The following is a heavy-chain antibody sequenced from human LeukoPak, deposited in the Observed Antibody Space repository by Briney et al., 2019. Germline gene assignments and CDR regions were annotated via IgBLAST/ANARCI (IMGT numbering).Heavy chain of an antibody. Sequence: GGSLRLSCAASGFSFNSYAMSWVRQAPGKGLEWVSAISGSGGRTHFADSVKGRFTISRDKSKNTMSLQMNSLRAEDTAVYFCAKDREYSSSWDYYFDSWGQGTLVTVSS. CDR2: ISGSGGRT. D-gene: IGHD6-13*01. CDR3: AKDREYSSSWDYYFDS. J-gene: IGHJ4*02. CDR1: GFSFNSYA. V-gene: IGHV3-23*01.